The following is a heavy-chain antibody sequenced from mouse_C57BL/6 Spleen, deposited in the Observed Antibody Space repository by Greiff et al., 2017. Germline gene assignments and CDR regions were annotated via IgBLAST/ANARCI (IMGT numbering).Heavy chain of an antibody. J-gene: IGHJ1*03. CDR1: GFTFSSYG. D-gene: IGHD4-1*02. Sequence: DVKLQESGGDLVKPGGSLKLSCAASGFTFSSYGMSWVRQTPDKRLEWVATISSGGSYTYYPDSVKGRFTISRDNAKNTLYLQMSSLKSEDTAMYYCARHPNWDIYWYFDVWGTGTTVTVSS. V-gene: IGHV5-6*02. CDR3: ARHPNWDIYWYFDV. CDR2: ISSGGSYT.